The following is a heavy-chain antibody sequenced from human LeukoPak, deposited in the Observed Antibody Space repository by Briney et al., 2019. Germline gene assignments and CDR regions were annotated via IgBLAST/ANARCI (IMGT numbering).Heavy chain of an antibody. CDR1: GFTFSSYS. J-gene: IGHJ4*02. D-gene: IGHD5-12*01. CDR2: IWYDGSNK. Sequence: GGSLRLSCAASGFTFSSYSMNWVRQAPGKGLEWVTYIWYDGSNKHYAESVKGRFIISRDSSTNTLYLQMNSLRVEDTAFYYCAEDVGGYTLDGWGQGTLVTVSS. V-gene: IGHV3-30*02. CDR3: AEDVGGYTLDG.